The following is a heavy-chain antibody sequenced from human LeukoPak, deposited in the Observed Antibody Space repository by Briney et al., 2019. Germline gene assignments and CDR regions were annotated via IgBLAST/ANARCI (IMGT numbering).Heavy chain of an antibody. CDR1: GGSISSYY. J-gene: IGHJ4*02. V-gene: IGHV4-39*07. Sequence: SETLSLTCTVSGGSISSYYWGWMRQPPGEGLEWIGSIYYSGNTYYNPSLKSRLTISVDTSKNQFSLKLSSVTAADTAVYYCTRDIGLGSYYIPLSFDYWGQGTLVTVSS. D-gene: IGHD3-10*01. CDR3: TRDIGLGSYYIPLSFDY. CDR2: IYYSGNT.